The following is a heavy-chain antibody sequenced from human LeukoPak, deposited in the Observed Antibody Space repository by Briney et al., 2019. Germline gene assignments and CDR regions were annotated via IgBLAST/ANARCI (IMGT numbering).Heavy chain of an antibody. D-gene: IGHD6-13*01. CDR3: ARGREQLVTIYYYYYMDV. CDR2: INHSGST. Sequence: PSETLSLTCAVYGGSFSGYYWSWIRQPPGKGLEWIGEINHSGSTNYNPSLKSRVTISVDTSKNQFSLKLSSVTAADTAVYYCARGREQLVTIYYYYYMDVWGKGTTVTVSS. J-gene: IGHJ6*03. CDR1: GGSFSGYY. V-gene: IGHV4-34*01.